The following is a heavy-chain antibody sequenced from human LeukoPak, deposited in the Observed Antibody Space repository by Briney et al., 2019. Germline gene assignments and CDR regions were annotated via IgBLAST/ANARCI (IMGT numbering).Heavy chain of an antibody. CDR2: IIPIFGTA. CDR1: GGTFSSYA. CDR3: ARVSSGWYRTLDY. V-gene: IGHV1-69*06. J-gene: IGHJ4*02. Sequence: SVKVSCKASGGTFSSYAISWVRQVPGQGLEWMGGIIPIFGTANYAQKFQGRVTITADKSTSTAYMELSSLRSEDTAVYYCARVSSGWYRTLDYWGQGTLVTVSS. D-gene: IGHD6-19*01.